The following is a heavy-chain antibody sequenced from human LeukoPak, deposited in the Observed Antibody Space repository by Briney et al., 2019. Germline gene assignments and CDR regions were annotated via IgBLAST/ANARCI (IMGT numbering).Heavy chain of an antibody. CDR1: GGSFSGYY. V-gene: IGHV4-34*01. CDR3: VRLRSKRGHWYFDL. J-gene: IGHJ2*01. D-gene: IGHD4-17*01. CDR2: INHSGST. Sequence: PSETLSLTCAVYGGSFSGYYWSWIRQPPGKGLEWIGEINHSGSTNYNPSLKSRVTISVDTSKNQFSLKLSSVTAAGTAVYYCVRLRSKRGHWYFDLWGRGTLVTVSS.